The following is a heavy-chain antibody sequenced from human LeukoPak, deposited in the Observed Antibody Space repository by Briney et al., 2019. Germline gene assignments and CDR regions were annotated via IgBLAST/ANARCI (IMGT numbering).Heavy chain of an antibody. CDR2: INPSSGGT. V-gene: IGHV1-2*02. Sequence: ASVRDSCKASGYTFIGYYMHWVRPAPGHGLEWMGWINPSSGGTNYAQKFQGRVTMTRDTSISTAYMELSRLISDDTAVYYCARDYDSSGYQPPDEWGQGTLVTVSS. D-gene: IGHD3-22*01. CDR1: GYTFIGYY. CDR3: ARDYDSSGYQPPDE. J-gene: IGHJ4*02.